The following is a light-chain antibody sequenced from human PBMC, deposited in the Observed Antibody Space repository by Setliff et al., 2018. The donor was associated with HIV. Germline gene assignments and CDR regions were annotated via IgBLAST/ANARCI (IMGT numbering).Light chain of an antibody. Sequence: QSALAQPASVSGSPGQSITISCTGTSNDVGAYNTVYWYQQHPGEAPKLMIYDVSTRPSGVSNRFSGSKSGNTASLTISWLQTEDEADYYCSSYTSSSTDVFGTGTKVTVL. J-gene: IGLJ1*01. CDR3: SSYTSSSTDV. V-gene: IGLV2-14*01. CDR2: DVS. CDR1: SNDVGAYNT.